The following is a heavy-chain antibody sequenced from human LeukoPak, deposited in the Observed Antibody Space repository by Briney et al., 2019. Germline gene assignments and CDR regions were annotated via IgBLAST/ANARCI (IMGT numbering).Heavy chain of an antibody. CDR2: IYYSGST. CDR3: ARESRDGYNCSDY. D-gene: IGHD5-24*01. CDR1: GGSVSSGSYY. J-gene: IGHJ4*02. Sequence: SETLSLTCTVSGGSVSSGSYYWSWIRQPPGKGLEWIGYIYYSGSTNYNPSLKSRVTISVDTSKNQFSLKLSSVTAADTAVYYCARESRDGYNCSDYWGQGTLVTVSS. V-gene: IGHV4-61*01.